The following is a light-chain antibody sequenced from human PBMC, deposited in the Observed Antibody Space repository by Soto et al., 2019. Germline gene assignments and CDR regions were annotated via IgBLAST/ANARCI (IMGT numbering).Light chain of an antibody. CDR2: DVN. CDR3: SSYAGSRNPYV. V-gene: IGLV2-8*01. CDR1: SSDVGGSDF. Sequence: QSVLPQPPSASGSPGQSVTISCTGTSSDVGGSDFVSWFQQHPGKAPKLMIYDVNKRPSGVPDRFSGSKSGNSASLTVSGLQADDEADYFCSSYAGSRNPYVFGTGTKLTVL. J-gene: IGLJ1*01.